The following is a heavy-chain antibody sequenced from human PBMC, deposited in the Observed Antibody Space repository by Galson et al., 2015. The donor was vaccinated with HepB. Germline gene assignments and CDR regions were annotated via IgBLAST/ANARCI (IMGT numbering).Heavy chain of an antibody. V-gene: IGHV1-58*01. D-gene: IGHD2-2*01. CDR1: GFTFSSSA. J-gene: IGHJ6*02. CDR3: AVGGIVVVPAAIGYYYYGMDV. Sequence: SVKVSCKASGFTFSSSAVQWVRQARGQRLEWIGWIVVGSGNTNYAQKFQERVTITRDMSTSTAYMELSSLRSEDTAVYYCAVGGIVVVPAAIGYYYYGMDVWGQGTTVTVSS. CDR2: IVVGSGNT.